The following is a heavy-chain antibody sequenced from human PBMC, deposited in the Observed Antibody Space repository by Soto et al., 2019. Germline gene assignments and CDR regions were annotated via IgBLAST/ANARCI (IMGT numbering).Heavy chain of an antibody. CDR1: GFTFSSYD. CDR2: IGTAGDT. D-gene: IGHD2-15*01. Sequence: EVQLVESGGGLVQPGGSLRLSCAASGFTFSSYDMHWVRQATGKGLEWVSAIGTAGDTYYPGSVKGRFTISRENAKNSLYLQMNSLRAGDTAVYYCARVPTRGDCSGGSCYPSLGAFDIWGQGTMVTVSS. V-gene: IGHV3-13*01. CDR3: ARVPTRGDCSGGSCYPSLGAFDI. J-gene: IGHJ3*02.